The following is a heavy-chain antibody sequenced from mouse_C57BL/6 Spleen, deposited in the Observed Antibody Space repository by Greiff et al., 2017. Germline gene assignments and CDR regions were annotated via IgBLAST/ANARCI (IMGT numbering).Heavy chain of an antibody. V-gene: IGHV5-4*01. Sequence: EVKLMESGGGLVKPGGSLKLSCAASGFTFSSYAMSWVRQTPEKRLEWVATISDGGSYTYYPDNVKGRFTISRDNAKNNLYLQMSHLKSEDTAMSYWAKEGGGALTFDYWGQGTTLTVSS. J-gene: IGHJ2*01. CDR1: GFTFSSYA. CDR3: AKEGGGALTFDY. CDR2: ISDGGSYT. D-gene: IGHD4-1*01.